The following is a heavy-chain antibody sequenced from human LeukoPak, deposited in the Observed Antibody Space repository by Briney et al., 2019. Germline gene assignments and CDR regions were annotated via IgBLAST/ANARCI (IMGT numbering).Heavy chain of an antibody. CDR2: INPNSGGI. V-gene: IGHV1-2*02. CDR1: GYTFTGYY. J-gene: IGHJ3*02. CDR3: AVNLAYCGGDCYPFDAFDI. Sequence: RASVKVSCKASGYTFTGYYMHWVRQAPGQGLEWMGWINPNSGGINYAQKFQGRVTMTRDTSISTAYMELSRLRSDDTAVYYCAVNLAYCGGDCYPFDAFDIWGQGTMVTVSS. D-gene: IGHD2-21*02.